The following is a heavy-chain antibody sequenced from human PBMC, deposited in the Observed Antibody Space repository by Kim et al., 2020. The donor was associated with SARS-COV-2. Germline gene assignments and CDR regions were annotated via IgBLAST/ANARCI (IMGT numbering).Heavy chain of an antibody. CDR3: ARVVVGATGWFDP. D-gene: IGHD2-15*01. J-gene: IGHJ5*02. Sequence: YYNPSLKRRGTISVYTSKNQFSLKLSSVTAADTSVYYCARVVVGATGWFDPWGQGTLVTVSS. V-gene: IGHV4-31*02.